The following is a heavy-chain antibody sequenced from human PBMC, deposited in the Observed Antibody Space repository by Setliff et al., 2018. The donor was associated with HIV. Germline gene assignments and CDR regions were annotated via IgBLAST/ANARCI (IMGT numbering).Heavy chain of an antibody. D-gene: IGHD2-15*01. CDR3: ARKNRYCSGGSCYYFDS. CDR2: INHSGST. J-gene: IGHJ4*02. V-gene: IGHV4-34*01. CDR1: GGSFSLYY. Sequence: SETLSLTCAVYGGSFSLYYWSWLRQPPGKRLEWIGEINHSGSTNYNPSLKSRVSMSVDTSRNQFSLNLTSVTAADTAVYFCARKNRYCSGGSCYYFDSWGLGTLVTVSS.